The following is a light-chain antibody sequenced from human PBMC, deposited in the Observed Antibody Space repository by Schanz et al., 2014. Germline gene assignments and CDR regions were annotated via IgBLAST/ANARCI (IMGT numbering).Light chain of an antibody. CDR2: GVS. CDR1: SSDVGRYNL. J-gene: IGLJ2*01. CDR3: CAYVQGRSFVA. Sequence: QSALTQPPSASGSPGQSVTISCTGTSSDVGRYNLVSWYQQHPGKAPKLIIHGVSDRPSGISNRFSGSKSANTASLTISGRQDEDEADYYCCAYVQGRSFVAFGGGTKLTVL. V-gene: IGLV2-23*02.